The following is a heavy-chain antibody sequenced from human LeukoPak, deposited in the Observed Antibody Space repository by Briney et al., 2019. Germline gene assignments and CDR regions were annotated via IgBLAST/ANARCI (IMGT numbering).Heavy chain of an antibody. CDR1: GFTFSSYG. J-gene: IGHJ4*02. CDR2: ISGSGGST. CDR3: AKEPTGSSWYSYFDY. V-gene: IGHV3-23*01. D-gene: IGHD6-13*01. Sequence: PGGSLRLSCAASGFTFSSYGMSWVRQAPGKGLEWVSAISGSGGSTYYADSVKGRFTISRDNSKNTLYLQMNSLRAEDTAVYYCAKEPTGSSWYSYFDYWGQGTLVTVSS.